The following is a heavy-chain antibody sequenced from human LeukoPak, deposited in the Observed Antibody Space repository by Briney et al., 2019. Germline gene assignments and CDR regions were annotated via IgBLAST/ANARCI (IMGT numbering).Heavy chain of an antibody. CDR2: INSDGSST. CDR3: ARVGPYDAFDI. CDR1: GFTFSSHW. J-gene: IGHJ3*02. Sequence: GGSLRLSCAASGFTFSSHWMHWVRQAPGKGLVWVSRINSDGSSTSYADSVKGRFTISRDNAKNTLYLQMNSLRAEDTAVYYCARVGPYDAFDIWGQGTMVTVSS. V-gene: IGHV3-74*01. D-gene: IGHD3-16*01.